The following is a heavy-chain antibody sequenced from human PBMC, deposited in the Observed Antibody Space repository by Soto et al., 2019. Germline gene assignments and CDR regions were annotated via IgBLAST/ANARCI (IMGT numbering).Heavy chain of an antibody. CDR1: GGSFSGYY. D-gene: IGHD2-8*02. V-gene: IGHV4-34*01. J-gene: IGHJ4*02. CDR3: ARAKITGLFDY. Sequence: QVQLQQWGAGLLKPSETLSLTCAVYGGSFSGYYWTWIRQPPGTGLEWIGEINHSGSTNYNPSLKSRGTISVYTSKNQVSLKLTSVTAADTAVYYCARAKITGLFDYWGQGNLVTVSS. CDR2: INHSGST.